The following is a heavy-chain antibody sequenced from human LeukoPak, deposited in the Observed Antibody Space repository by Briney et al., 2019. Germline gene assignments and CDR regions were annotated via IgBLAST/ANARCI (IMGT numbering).Heavy chain of an antibody. J-gene: IGHJ4*02. D-gene: IGHD3-9*01. CDR1: GYTFTSYG. V-gene: IGHV1-18*01. CDR2: ISAYNGNT. Sequence: ASVKVSCKASGYTFTSYGISWVRQAPGQGLEWMGWISAYNGNTNYAQKLQGRVTMTTDTSTSTACMELRSLRSDDTAVYYRAREVDILTGYYFPDYWGQGTLVTVSS. CDR3: AREVDILTGYYFPDY.